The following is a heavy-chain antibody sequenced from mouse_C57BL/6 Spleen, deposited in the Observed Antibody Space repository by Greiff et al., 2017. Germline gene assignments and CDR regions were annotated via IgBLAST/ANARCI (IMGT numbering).Heavy chain of an antibody. J-gene: IGHJ4*01. CDR3: AIKIYYYGSSYAMDY. CDR2: IYPGSGST. Sequence: QVQLQQPGAELVKPGASVKMSCKASGYTFTSYWITWVKQRPGQGLEWIGDIYPGSGSTNYNEKFKSKATLTVDTSSSTAYMQLSSLTSEDSAVYYCAIKIYYYGSSYAMDYWGQGASVTVSS. D-gene: IGHD1-1*01. V-gene: IGHV1-55*01. CDR1: GYTFTSYW.